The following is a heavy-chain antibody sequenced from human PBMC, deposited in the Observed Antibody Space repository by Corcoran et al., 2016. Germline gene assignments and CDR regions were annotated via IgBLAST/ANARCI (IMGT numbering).Heavy chain of an antibody. CDR3: TCLLLWFGEPSVP. J-gene: IGHJ5*02. D-gene: IGHD3-10*01. Sequence: EVQLVESGGGLVQPGGSLKLSCAASGFTFSGSAMHWVRQASGKGLEWVGRIRSKANSYATAYAASVKGRFTISRDDSKNTAYLQMKSLKTEDTAVYYCTCLLLWFGEPSVPWGQGTLVTVSS. CDR1: GFTFSGSA. V-gene: IGHV3-73*02. CDR2: IRSKANSYAT.